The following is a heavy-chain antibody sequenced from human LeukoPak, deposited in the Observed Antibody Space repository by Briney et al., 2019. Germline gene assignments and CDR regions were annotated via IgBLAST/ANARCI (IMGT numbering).Heavy chain of an antibody. D-gene: IGHD3-9*01. CDR2: LKEDGSDK. Sequence: GGSVRLCCAASGFSFSTYWMSWVRQAPGKGLEWVANLKEDGSDKNYVDPVKGRFTIARDNAKNYVYLQMKRLRDQDTAVYYCARARGFDNFDYWGQGTLLTVSS. V-gene: IGHV3-7*01. CDR1: GFSFSTYW. J-gene: IGHJ4*02. CDR3: ARARGFDNFDY.